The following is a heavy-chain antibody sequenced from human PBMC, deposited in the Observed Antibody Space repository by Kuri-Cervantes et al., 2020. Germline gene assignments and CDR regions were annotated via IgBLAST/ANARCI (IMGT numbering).Heavy chain of an antibody. Sequence: GESLKISCAASGFTFSSYSMNWVRQAPGKGLERVSSISSSSSYIYYADSVKGRFTISRDNAKNSLYLQMNSLRAEDTAVYYCAGWASDAFDIWGQGTMVAVSS. V-gene: IGHV3-21*01. J-gene: IGHJ3*02. CDR2: ISSSSSYI. CDR1: GFTFSSYS. CDR3: AGWASDAFDI.